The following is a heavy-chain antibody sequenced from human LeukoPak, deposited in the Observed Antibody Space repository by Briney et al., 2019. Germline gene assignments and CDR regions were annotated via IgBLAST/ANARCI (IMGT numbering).Heavy chain of an antibody. CDR2: IFWNDKK. J-gene: IGHJ4*02. V-gene: IGHV2-5*01. CDR1: GFSLSTSAVG. D-gene: IGHD3-10*01. CDR3: AHRRPPWGFGDYFDY. Sequence: SGPTLVNPTQTLTLTCTFSGFSLSTSAVGVGWIRQPPGKALEWLALIFWNDKKLYSASLKTRLTITKDTSKNQVVLTMTNMDPVDTATYYCAHRRPPWGFGDYFDYWGQGILVTVSS.